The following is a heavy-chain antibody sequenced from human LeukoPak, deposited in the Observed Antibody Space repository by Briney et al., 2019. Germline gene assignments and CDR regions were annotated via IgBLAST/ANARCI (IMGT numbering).Heavy chain of an antibody. CDR1: GYTFTTYG. Sequence: ASVTVSCTASGYTFTTYGISWVRQAPGQGLEWMGWISAYNGNANYAQKLQGRVTMTTDTSTNTAYIELRSLRSDDTAVYYCARGSRVSPDYWGQGTLVTVSS. D-gene: IGHD2-15*01. CDR3: ARGSRVSPDY. CDR2: ISAYNGNA. J-gene: IGHJ4*02. V-gene: IGHV1-18*04.